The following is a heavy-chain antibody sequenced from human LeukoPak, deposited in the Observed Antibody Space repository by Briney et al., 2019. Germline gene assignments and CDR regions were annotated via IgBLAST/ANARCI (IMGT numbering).Heavy chain of an antibody. CDR3: ARAPWGTPFDY. CDR2: INPNSGGT. J-gene: IGHJ4*02. V-gene: IGHV1-2*02. Sequence: ASVKVSCKASGGTFSSYAISWVRQAPGQGLEWMGWINPNSGGTNYAQKFQGRVTMTRDTSISTAYMELSRLRSDDTAVYYCARAPWGTPFDYWGQGTLVTVSS. CDR1: GGTFSSYA. D-gene: IGHD3-16*01.